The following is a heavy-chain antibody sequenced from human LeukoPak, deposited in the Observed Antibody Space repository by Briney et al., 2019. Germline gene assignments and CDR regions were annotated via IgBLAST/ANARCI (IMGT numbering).Heavy chain of an antibody. J-gene: IGHJ4*02. V-gene: IGHV3-7*01. CDR2: IKQDGSEK. CDR1: GFTFSSYW. CDR3: ARAEIMITFGGAIRSSYFDY. Sequence: PGGSLRLSCAASGFTFSSYWMSWVRQAPGKGLEWVANIKQDGSEKYYVDSVKGRFTISRDNAKNSLYLQMNSLRAEDTAVYYCARAEIMITFGGAIRSSYFDYWGQGTLVTVSS. D-gene: IGHD3-16*01.